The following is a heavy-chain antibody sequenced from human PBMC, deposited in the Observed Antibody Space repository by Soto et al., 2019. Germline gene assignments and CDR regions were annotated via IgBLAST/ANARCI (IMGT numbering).Heavy chain of an antibody. CDR1: GYTFTGYY. D-gene: IGHD1-1*01. CDR2: IMPIFRTP. Sequence: GASVKVSCKASGYTFTGYYMHWVRQAPGQGLEWMGGIMPIFRTPDYSQKFQGRVTITADESTSTAYMELSGLRSDDTAVYYCARDNDRPQLGGNYYYILDVWGQGTTVTVSS. CDR3: ARDNDRPQLGGNYYYILDV. V-gene: IGHV1-69*13. J-gene: IGHJ6*02.